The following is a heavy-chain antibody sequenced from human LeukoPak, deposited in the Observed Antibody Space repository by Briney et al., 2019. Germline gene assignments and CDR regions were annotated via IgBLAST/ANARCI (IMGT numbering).Heavy chain of an antibody. CDR3: ARPGYSYGLDY. CDR1: GYAFTSYY. J-gene: IGHJ4*02. V-gene: IGHV1-46*01. D-gene: IGHD5-18*01. Sequence: ASVKVSCKASGYAFTSYYIHWVRQAPGQGLEWMGVINPSSGGTSYAQKFQGRVTMTRDTSTGTVYMALSSQRSEDTAVYYCARPGYSYGLDYWGQGTLVTVSS. CDR2: INPSSGGT.